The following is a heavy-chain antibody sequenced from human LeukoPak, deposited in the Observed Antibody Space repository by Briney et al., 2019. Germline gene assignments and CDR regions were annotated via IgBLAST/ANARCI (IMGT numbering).Heavy chain of an antibody. D-gene: IGHD4-11*01. CDR2: INPNSGGT. CDR1: GYILTGNY. V-gene: IGHV1-2*02. Sequence: GASVKVSCKASGYILTGNYMCWVRQAPGQGLEWMGWINPNSGGTNYAQKFQGRVTMTRDTSISTVYMELSRLRSDDTAVYYCASWDNYGYWGQGTLVTVSS. J-gene: IGHJ4*02. CDR3: ASWDNYGY.